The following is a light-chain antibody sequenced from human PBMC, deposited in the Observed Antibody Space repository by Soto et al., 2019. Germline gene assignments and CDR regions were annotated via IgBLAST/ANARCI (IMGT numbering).Light chain of an antibody. CDR1: NSNMGRNY. CDR3: CSYAGSSTLV. J-gene: IGLJ2*01. V-gene: IGLV2-23*01. Sequence: QSVLTQTPSASGTPGQSVTISCSGSNSNMGRNYVYWYQQHPGKAPKLMIYEGSKRPSGVSNRFSGSKSGNTASLTISGLQAEDEADYYCCSYAGSSTLVFGGGTKLTVL. CDR2: EGS.